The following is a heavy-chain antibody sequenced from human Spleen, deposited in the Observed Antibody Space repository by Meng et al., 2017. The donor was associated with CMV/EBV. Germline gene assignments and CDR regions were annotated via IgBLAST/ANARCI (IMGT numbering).Heavy chain of an antibody. J-gene: IGHJ4*02. V-gene: IGHV4-39*07. CDR2: IYHSGGT. Sequence: CPVSGASISSSNCYWVWIRQPRGKGLEWIGEIYHSGGTNYNPSLRSRVTISVDKSKSQFSLNLSSVTAADTAVYYCARPTRRGYFDYWGQGTLVTVSS. CDR3: ARPTRRGYFDY. D-gene: IGHD1-26*01. CDR1: GASISSSNCY.